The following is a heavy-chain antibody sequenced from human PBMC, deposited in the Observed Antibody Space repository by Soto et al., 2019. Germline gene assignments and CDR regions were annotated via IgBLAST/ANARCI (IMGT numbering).Heavy chain of an antibody. J-gene: IGHJ4*02. Sequence: QVQLVESGGGVVQPGRSLRLSCAASGFTFSNYGIYWVRQAPGKGLEWVAHISYDGSNTDYADSVKGRFTISRDDSKNTLFLQMNSLRAEDTALYFCAKSKYSGYVSRRGYYFDYRGQGTLVTVSS. CDR3: AKSKYSGYVSRRGYYFDY. CDR1: GFTFSNYG. V-gene: IGHV3-30*18. D-gene: IGHD5-12*01. CDR2: ISYDGSNT.